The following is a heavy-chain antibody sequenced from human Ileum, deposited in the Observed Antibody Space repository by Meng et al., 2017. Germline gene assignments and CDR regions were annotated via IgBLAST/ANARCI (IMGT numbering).Heavy chain of an antibody. Sequence: QVQLQGSGPGLVKPSETVSPSCAVSGGSIESNNWWTWIRQPPGQGLEWIGEVYHSGSTHYNPSLQSRVTISIDNSKNRFSLSLNSVTAADTAIYYCARADYVRYFDLWGRGTLVTVSS. J-gene: IGHJ2*01. D-gene: IGHD3-10*02. CDR1: GGSIESNNW. CDR3: ARADYVRYFDL. CDR2: VYHSGST. V-gene: IGHV4-4*02.